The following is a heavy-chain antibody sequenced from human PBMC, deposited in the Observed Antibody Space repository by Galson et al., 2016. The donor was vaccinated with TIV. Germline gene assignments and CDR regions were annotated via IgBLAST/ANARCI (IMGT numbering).Heavy chain of an antibody. Sequence: SLRLSCAASGFTFNDHNMDWVRQAPGKGLEWVGRSRKKTKNYSTDYAVSVEGRFTIARDNAKNSLYLQMNRLRAEDTAVYYCARPNKLVEIITDWYFDLWGRGTLVTVSA. J-gene: IGHJ2*01. CDR1: GFTFNDHN. V-gene: IGHV3-72*01. CDR3: ARPNKLVEIITDWYFDL. CDR2: SRKKTKNYST. D-gene: IGHD3-22*01.